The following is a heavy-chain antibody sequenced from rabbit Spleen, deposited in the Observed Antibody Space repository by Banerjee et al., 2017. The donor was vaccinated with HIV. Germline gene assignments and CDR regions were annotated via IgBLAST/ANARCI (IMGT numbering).Heavy chain of an antibody. J-gene: IGHJ3*01. CDR3: ARAIVPWLGLTRLDL. V-gene: IGHV1S43*01. CDR1: GVSFNDKDV. Sequence: QEQLEESGGGLVKPEGSLTLTCKASGVSFNDKDVMCWVRQAPGKGLEWIGIIYAAKGSTDYASWVNGRLTISSDNAQSTVDLKMTSLTAADTATYFCARAIVPWLGLTRLDLWGPGTLVTVS. CDR2: IYAAKGST. D-gene: IGHD4-1*01.